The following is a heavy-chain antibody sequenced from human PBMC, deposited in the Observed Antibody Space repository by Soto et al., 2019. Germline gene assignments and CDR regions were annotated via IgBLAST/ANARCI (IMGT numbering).Heavy chain of an antibody. J-gene: IGHJ6*02. D-gene: IGHD2-8*02. Sequence: ASVKVSCKASGYSFTAFYIHWVRQAPVNGLDWMGLIDPEDGEVKYAEDFQGRISITADTSVDTAYVHLNGLRSDDTANYYCATQITPTGGLMRNDYYGMDIWGQGTTVTVSS. CDR3: ATQITPTGGLMRNDYYGMDI. V-gene: IGHV1-69-2*01. CDR1: GYSFTAFY. CDR2: IDPEDGEV.